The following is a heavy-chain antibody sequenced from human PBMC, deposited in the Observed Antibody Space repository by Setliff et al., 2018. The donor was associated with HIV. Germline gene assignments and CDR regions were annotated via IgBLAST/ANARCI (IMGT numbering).Heavy chain of an antibody. CDR3: ARPALGIGGGSRFDN. D-gene: IGHD3-10*01. Sequence: PSETLSLTCTVSGGSISNSSSYWGWIRQPPGKRLEWIGSIYYSGSTYYNPSLKSRVTISVDTSKNQFSLKLSSVTAADTAVYYCARPALGIGGGSRFDNWGQGTRVTVSS. CDR2: IYYSGST. CDR1: GGSISNSSSY. J-gene: IGHJ4*02. V-gene: IGHV4-39*01.